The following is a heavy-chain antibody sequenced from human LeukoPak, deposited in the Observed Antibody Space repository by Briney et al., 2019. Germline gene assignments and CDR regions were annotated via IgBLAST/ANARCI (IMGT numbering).Heavy chain of an antibody. D-gene: IGHD6-13*01. Sequence: ASVKVSCKASGYIFSNYGISWVRQAPGQGLEWMGWISAYNGNTNYAQKLQGRVTMTTDTSTSTAYMELRSLRSDDTAVYYCARDSSHSSSWYVPDPYYGMDVWGQGTTVTVSS. CDR3: ARDSSHSSSWYVPDPYYGMDV. J-gene: IGHJ6*02. CDR2: ISAYNGNT. V-gene: IGHV1-18*01. CDR1: GYIFSNYG.